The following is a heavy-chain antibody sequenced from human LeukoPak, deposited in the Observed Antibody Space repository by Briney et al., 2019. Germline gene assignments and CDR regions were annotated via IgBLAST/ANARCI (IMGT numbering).Heavy chain of an antibody. CDR2: ISSSSSTI. D-gene: IGHD3-9*01. J-gene: IGHJ3*02. V-gene: IGHV3-48*04. CDR1: GFTFSSYS. Sequence: GGSLRLSCAASGFTFSSYSMNWVRQAPGKGLEWVSYISSSSSTIYYADSVKGRFTISRDNAKNSLYLQMNSLRAEDTAVYYCARDGTRTYYDILTGSGGDAFDIWGQGTMVTVSS. CDR3: ARDGTRTYYDILTGSGGDAFDI.